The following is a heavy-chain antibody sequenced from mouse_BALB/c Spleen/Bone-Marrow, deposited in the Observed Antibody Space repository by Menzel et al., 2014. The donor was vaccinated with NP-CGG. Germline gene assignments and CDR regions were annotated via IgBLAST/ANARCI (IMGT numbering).Heavy chain of an antibody. J-gene: IGHJ2*01. V-gene: IGHV1-7*01. Sequence: VQLVESGAELAKPGASVKMSCKASGYTFTSYWMHWVKQRPGQGLEWIGYINPSTGYTEYNQKFKDKATLTADKSSSTAYMQLSSLTSEDSAVYYCARLRTGTYFDYWGQGTTLTVSS. CDR1: GYTFTSYW. D-gene: IGHD4-1*01. CDR2: INPSTGYT. CDR3: ARLRTGTYFDY.